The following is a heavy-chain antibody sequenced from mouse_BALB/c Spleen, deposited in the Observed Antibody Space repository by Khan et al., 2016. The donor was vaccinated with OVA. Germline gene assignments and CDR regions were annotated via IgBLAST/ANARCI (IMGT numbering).Heavy chain of an antibody. CDR2: ITRCSHTI. J-gene: IGHJ4*01. CDR1: EFAFSSFG. CDR3: ARSGITTVYAMDY. Sequence: EVELVESGGGLVQPGGSRKLSCAASEFAFSSFGMNWVRQAPEKGLEWVAYITRCSHTIYYAETVNGRITISRDNPKNILFRQMTSLRSEDTAMYYLARSGITTVYAMDYWGQGTSVTVSS. D-gene: IGHD2-4*01. V-gene: IGHV5-17*02.